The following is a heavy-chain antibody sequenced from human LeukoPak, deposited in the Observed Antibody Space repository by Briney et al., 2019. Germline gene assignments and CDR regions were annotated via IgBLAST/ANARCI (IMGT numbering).Heavy chain of an antibody. V-gene: IGHV1-69*04. D-gene: IGHD4-17*01. CDR3: AREEGYGDYEDFDY. Sequence: SVKVSCKASGGTFSSYAIGRVRQAPGQGLEWMGRIIPILGIANYAQKFQGRVTITADKSTSTAYMELSSLRSEDTAVYYCAREEGYGDYEDFDYWGQGTLVTVSS. CDR1: GGTFSSYA. CDR2: IIPILGIA. J-gene: IGHJ4*02.